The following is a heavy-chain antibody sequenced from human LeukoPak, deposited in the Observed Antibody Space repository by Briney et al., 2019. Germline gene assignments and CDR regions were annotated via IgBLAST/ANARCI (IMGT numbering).Heavy chain of an antibody. D-gene: IGHD3-22*01. CDR1: GSTFSSYA. J-gene: IGHJ4*02. CDR2: ISGSGGST. V-gene: IGHV3-23*01. Sequence: GGSLRLSCAASGSTFSSYAMSWVRQAPGKGLEWVSAISGSGGSTYYADSVKGRFTISRDNSKNTLYLQMNSLRAEDTAVYYCAKDRVVVGIVDYWGQGTLVTVSS. CDR3: AKDRVVVGIVDY.